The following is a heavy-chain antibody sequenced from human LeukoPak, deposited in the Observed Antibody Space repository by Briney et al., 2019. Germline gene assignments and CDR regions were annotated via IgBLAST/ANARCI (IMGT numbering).Heavy chain of an antibody. D-gene: IGHD1-26*01. CDR1: GFSFSDYG. Sequence: GGSLRLSCAASGFSFSDYGMHWVRQAPGKGLEWVALISSDASDHYYLDSVKDRFTVSRDNSKNTLYLQMDSLRVDDTAVFYCVKSIVAGTGIFDSWGQGTLVTVSS. CDR3: VKSIVAGTGIFDS. CDR2: ISSDASDH. V-gene: IGHV3-30*02. J-gene: IGHJ4*02.